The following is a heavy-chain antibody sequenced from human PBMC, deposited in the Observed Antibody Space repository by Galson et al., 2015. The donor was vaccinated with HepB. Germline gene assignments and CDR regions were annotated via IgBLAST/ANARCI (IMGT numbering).Heavy chain of an antibody. D-gene: IGHD3-3*01. J-gene: IGHJ5*02. CDR1: GYTFTSYD. CDR2: MNLNSGNT. CDR3: ARGQPIIGVVKGFTTEPDP. Sequence: SVKVSCKASGYTFTSYDINWVRQATGQGLEWMGWMNLNSGNTGYAQKFQGRVTMTRNTSISTAYMELSSLRSEDTAVYYCARGQPIIGVVKGFTTEPDPWGQGTLVTVSS. V-gene: IGHV1-8*01.